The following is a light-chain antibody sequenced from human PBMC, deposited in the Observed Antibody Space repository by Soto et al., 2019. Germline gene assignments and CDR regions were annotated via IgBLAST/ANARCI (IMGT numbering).Light chain of an antibody. CDR1: STDIGASNY. Sequence: QSVLTLPASLSGSPGPSITISCTATSTDIGASNYVSWYQQHPGKAPKLIIYEVSNRPSGVSNRFSGSKSGHIASLTISGLPAEDEGDYYSISYNRVGTYVFAVATMVTVL. CDR2: EVS. J-gene: IGLJ1*01. V-gene: IGLV2-14*01. CDR3: ISYNRVGTYV.